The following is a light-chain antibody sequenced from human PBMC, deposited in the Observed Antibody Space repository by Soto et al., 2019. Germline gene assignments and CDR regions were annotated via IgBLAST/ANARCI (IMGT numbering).Light chain of an antibody. CDR3: CSYASSSTYV. CDR2: EVS. V-gene: IGLV2-23*02. J-gene: IGLJ6*01. Sequence: QSVLTQPDSVSGSPGQSITISCTGTSSDVGSYNLVSWYQQHPGKAPKLMIYEVSKRPSGVSDRFSGSKSGNTASLTISWLQAEDEADYYCCSYASSSTYVFGIGTKLTVL. CDR1: SSDVGSYNL.